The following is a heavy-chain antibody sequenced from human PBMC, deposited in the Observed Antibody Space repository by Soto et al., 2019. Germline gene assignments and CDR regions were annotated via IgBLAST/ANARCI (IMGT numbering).Heavy chain of an antibody. CDR2: IYFSGST. V-gene: IGHV4-30-4*01. CDR3: ARAGTEDYYGMDV. Sequence: TLSLTCTVSGDSISSGDHFWNWIRQSPGKGLEWIGYIYFSGSTSYNPSLKSRLIMSVDTSKNQFSLRLSSVTAADTAVYYCARAGTEDYYGMDVWGQGTTVTVSS. J-gene: IGHJ6*02. CDR1: GDSISSGDHF.